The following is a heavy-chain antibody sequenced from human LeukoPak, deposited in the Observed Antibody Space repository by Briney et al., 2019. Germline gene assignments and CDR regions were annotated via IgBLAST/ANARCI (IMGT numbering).Heavy chain of an antibody. J-gene: IGHJ3*02. D-gene: IGHD4-17*01. CDR2: TYYRSKWSN. V-gene: IGHV6-1*01. CDR3: ARDHTLRAFDI. CDR1: GDSVSSNSAT. Sequence: PSQTLSLTCAISGDSVSSNSATSNWIRQSPSRGLEWLGRTYYRSKWSNDYALSVKSRITINPDTSKNQFSLQLNSVTPEDTAVYYCARDHTLRAFDIWGQGTMVTVSS.